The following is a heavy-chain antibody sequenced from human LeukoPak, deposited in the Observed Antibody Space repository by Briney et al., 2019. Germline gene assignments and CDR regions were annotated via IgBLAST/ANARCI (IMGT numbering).Heavy chain of an antibody. V-gene: IGHV4-34*01. CDR1: GGSFSGYY. Sequence: SETLSLTCAVYGGSFSGYYWSWIRQPPGKGLEWIGEINHSGSTNYNPSLKSRVTISVDTSKNQFSLKLSSVTAADTAVYYCAGPNDFWSGYDRYYFDYWGRGTLVTVSS. J-gene: IGHJ4*02. CDR3: AGPNDFWSGYDRYYFDY. CDR2: INHSGST. D-gene: IGHD3-3*01.